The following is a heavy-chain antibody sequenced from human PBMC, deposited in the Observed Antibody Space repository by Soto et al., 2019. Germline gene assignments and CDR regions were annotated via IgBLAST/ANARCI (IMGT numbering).Heavy chain of an antibody. V-gene: IGHV4-59*01. CDR1: GGSISSYY. CDR2: IYYSGST. Sequence: PSETLSLTYTVSGGSISSYYWSWIRQPPGKGLEWIGYIYYSGSTNYNPSLKSRVTTSVDTSKNQFSLKLSSVTAADTAVYYCARAMTTVTIIDYWGQGTLVTVSS. CDR3: ARAMTTVTIIDY. D-gene: IGHD4-17*01. J-gene: IGHJ4*02.